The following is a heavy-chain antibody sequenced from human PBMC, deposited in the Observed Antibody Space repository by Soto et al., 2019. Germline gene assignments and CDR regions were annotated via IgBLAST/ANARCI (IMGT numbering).Heavy chain of an antibody. CDR3: AKDGGPVYCNSPGCSAKHFDY. V-gene: IGHV3-30*18. Sequence: QPGGSLRPCVAASEFVFINYPRHGVRQDPGKGLEWLAIISYDGDNEYYADSVRGRFAISRDNSKNTLYLQTNNLRHEDTAVYYCAKDGGPVYCNSPGCSAKHFDYWGQGTLVTVSS. CDR1: EFVFINYP. J-gene: IGHJ4*02. D-gene: IGHD2-2*01. CDR2: ISYDGDNE.